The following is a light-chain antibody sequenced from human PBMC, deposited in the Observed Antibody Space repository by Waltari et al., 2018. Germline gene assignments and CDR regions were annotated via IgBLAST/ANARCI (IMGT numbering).Light chain of an antibody. CDR3: QQYYDIPWT. CDR1: QSVSSY. V-gene: IGKV3-11*01. J-gene: IGKJ1*01. CDR2: DAS. Sequence: EIVLTQSPATLSLPPGERATLSCRASQSVSSYVAWYQQKPGQAPRLLIYDASRRATGIPARFSGSGSGTDFTLTISSLEPEDFAVYYCQQYYDIPWTFGQGTKVEIK.